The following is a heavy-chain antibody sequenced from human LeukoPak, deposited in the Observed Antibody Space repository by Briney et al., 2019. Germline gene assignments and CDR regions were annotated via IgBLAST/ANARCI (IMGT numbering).Heavy chain of an antibody. Sequence: GRSLRLSCAASGFTFSSYAMHWVRQAPGKGLEWVAVIPYDGSNKYYADSVKGRFTISRDNSKNTLYLQMNSLRAEDTAVYYCASGDSGSYYYYGMDVWGQGTTVTVSS. V-gene: IGHV3-30-3*01. D-gene: IGHD1-26*01. CDR2: IPYDGSNK. J-gene: IGHJ6*02. CDR1: GFTFSSYA. CDR3: ASGDSGSYYYYGMDV.